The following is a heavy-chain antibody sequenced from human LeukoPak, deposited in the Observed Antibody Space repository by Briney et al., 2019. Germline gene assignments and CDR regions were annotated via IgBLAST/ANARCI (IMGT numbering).Heavy chain of an antibody. D-gene: IGHD2-2*01. J-gene: IGHJ4*02. CDR1: GGSFSGYY. CDR2: INHSGST. V-gene: IGHV4-34*01. CDR3: ALQGGYCSSTSCHGGYFDY. Sequence: SETLSLTCAVYGGSFSGYYWSWIRQPPGKGLEWIGEINHSGSTNYNPSLKSRVTISVDTSKNQFSLKLSSVTAADTAVYYCALQGGYCSSTSCHGGYFDYWGQGTLVTVSS.